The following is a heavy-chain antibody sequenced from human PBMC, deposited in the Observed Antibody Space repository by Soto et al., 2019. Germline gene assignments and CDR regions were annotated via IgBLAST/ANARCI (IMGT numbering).Heavy chain of an antibody. J-gene: IGHJ3*02. Sequence: GGSVRLSCAASGFTFSSYAMNWVRQAPGEGLEWVSVISGCGGSTYYADSVKGRFTISRDNYKNTLYLQMNSLRAEDTVVYYCAKFITMIVVVIGDAFDIWGQGTMVTVSS. CDR1: GFTFSSYA. CDR2: ISGCGGST. V-gene: IGHV3-23*01. D-gene: IGHD3-22*01. CDR3: AKFITMIVVVIGDAFDI.